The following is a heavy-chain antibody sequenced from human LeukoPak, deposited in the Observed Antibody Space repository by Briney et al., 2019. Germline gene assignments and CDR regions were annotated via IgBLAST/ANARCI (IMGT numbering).Heavy chain of an antibody. J-gene: IGHJ4*02. Sequence: GRSLRLSCAASGFTFSSYAMHWVRQAPGKGLEWVAVISYDGSNKYYADSVKGRFTISRDNSKNTLYLQMNSLRAEDTAVYYCAREKYQLLLEDYFDYWGQGTLVTVSS. V-gene: IGHV3-30-3*01. CDR2: ISYDGSNK. CDR3: AREKYQLLLEDYFDY. CDR1: GFTFSSYA. D-gene: IGHD2-2*01.